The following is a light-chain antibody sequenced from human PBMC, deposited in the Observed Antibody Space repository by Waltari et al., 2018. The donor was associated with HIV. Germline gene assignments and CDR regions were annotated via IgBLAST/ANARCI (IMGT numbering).Light chain of an antibody. CDR3: GTWDFSLSAVV. V-gene: IGLV1-51*01. J-gene: IGLJ3*02. CDR1: SSNVGNNY. CDR2: DND. Sequence: QSVLTQPPSVSAAAGQKVTISCSGTSSNVGNNYVSWYQQLPATAPKLLIYDNDKRPSGIPDRFSGSKSGTSATLGITGLQTGDEADYYCGTWDFSLSAVVFGGGTKLTVL.